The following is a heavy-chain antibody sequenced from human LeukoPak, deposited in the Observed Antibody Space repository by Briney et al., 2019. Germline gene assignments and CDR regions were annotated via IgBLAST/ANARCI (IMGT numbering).Heavy chain of an antibody. J-gene: IGHJ4*02. CDR3: AREYVGGRSGELGY. CDR2: INPSGGST. D-gene: IGHD3-10*01. CDR1: GYTFTGYY. V-gene: IGHV1-46*01. Sequence: ASVKVSCKASGYTFTGYYMHWVRQAPGQGLEWMGIINPSGGSTSYAQKFQGRVTVTRDTSTSTAHMELSSLTSEDTAVYFCAREYVGGRSGELGYWGQGTLVTVSS.